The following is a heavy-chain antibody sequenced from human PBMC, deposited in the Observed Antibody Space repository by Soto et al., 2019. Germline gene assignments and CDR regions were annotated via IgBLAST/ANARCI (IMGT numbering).Heavy chain of an antibody. CDR1: GYSFAGYW. CDR2: IDPSDSQT. D-gene: IGHD6-19*01. J-gene: IGHJ3*02. Sequence: PGESLKISCKGSGYSFAGYWITWVRQKPGKGLEWMGRIDPSDSQTYYSPSFRGHVTISATKSITTVFLQWSSLRASDTAMYYCARHASSGWDHDAFDIWGQGTMVTVSS. V-gene: IGHV5-10-1*01. CDR3: ARHASSGWDHDAFDI.